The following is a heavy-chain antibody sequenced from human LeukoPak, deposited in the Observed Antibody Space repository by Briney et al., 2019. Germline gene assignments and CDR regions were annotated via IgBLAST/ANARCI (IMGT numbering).Heavy chain of an antibody. J-gene: IGHJ5*02. CDR3: ARASTTANWFDP. D-gene: IGHD1-14*01. V-gene: IGHV1-8*01. CDR1: GYTFPSHD. CDR2: MNPNSGNT. Sequence: ASVKVSCKASGYTFPSHDIDWVRQATGQRLEWMGWMNPNSGNTAYAQQFQGRVTMTRDTSINTAYTELSSLTFDDTAVYYCARASTTANWFDPWGQGTLVTVSS.